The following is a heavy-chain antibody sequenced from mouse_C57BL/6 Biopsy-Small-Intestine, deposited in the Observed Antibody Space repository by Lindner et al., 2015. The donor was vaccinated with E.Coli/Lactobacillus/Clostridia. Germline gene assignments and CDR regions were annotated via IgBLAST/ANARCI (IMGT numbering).Heavy chain of an antibody. CDR2: ISSGSSTI. V-gene: IGHV5-17*01. J-gene: IGHJ4*01. Sequence: VQLQESGGGLVKPGGALKLSCAASGFTFSDYGMHWVRQAPEKGLEWVAYISSGSSTIYYVDTVKGRFTISRDNAKNTLFLQMTSLRSEDTAMYYCARPFYYAMVYWGQGTSVTVSS. CDR3: ARPFYYAMVY. CDR1: GFTFSDYG.